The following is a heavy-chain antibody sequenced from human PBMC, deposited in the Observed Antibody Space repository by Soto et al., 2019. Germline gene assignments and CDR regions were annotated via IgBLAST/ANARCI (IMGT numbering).Heavy chain of an antibody. J-gene: IGHJ3*02. CDR1: GYTFTSYD. Sequence: QVQLVQSGAEVKKPGASVKVSCKASGYTFTSYDINWVRQATGQGLEWMGWMNPNSGNTGYAQKFQGRVTMTRNTSISTAYMELSSLRSEDTAVYYCARGRRITIFGVVTSRAFDIWGQGTMVTVSS. CDR3: ARGRRITIFGVVTSRAFDI. CDR2: MNPNSGNT. V-gene: IGHV1-8*01. D-gene: IGHD3-3*01.